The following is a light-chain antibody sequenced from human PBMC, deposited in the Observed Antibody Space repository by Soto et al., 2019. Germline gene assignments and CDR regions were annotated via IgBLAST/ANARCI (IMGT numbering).Light chain of an antibody. CDR1: QRIGPY. CDR3: QQLNSYLIT. CDR2: AAT. J-gene: IGKJ5*01. V-gene: IGKV1-9*01. Sequence: DIQITQSPSSLSAVVGDRVTITCRASQRIGPYVNWYQQKPGRPPKLLISAATNLADGVPSRFGSSGSGTEFTLTISSLQPEDFATYYCQQLNSYLITFGQGTRLEIK.